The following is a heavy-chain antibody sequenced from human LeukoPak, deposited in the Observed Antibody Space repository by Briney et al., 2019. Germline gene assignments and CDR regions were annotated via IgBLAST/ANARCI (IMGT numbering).Heavy chain of an antibody. CDR1: GGSFSGYY. CDR2: INHSGST. D-gene: IGHD2-2*02. J-gene: IGHJ4*02. Sequence: SETLSLTCAAYGGSFSGYYWSWIRQPPGKGLEWIGEINHSGSTNYNPSLKSRVTISVDTSKNQFSLKLSSVTAADTAVYYCARGYTHNDYWGQGTLVTVSS. V-gene: IGHV4-34*01. CDR3: ARGYTHNDY.